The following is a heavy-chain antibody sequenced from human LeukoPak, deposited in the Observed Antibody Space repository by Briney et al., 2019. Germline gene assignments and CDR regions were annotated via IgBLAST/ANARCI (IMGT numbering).Heavy chain of an antibody. J-gene: IGHJ6*02. CDR3: AKDKHDYVAMDV. Sequence: GGSLRLSCAASGFTISGFAMTWVRQAPGKGLEWVASIGSDYKTHYSESVKGRFAISRDNSKSTVFLQMNSLRAEDTALYYCAKDKHDYVAMDVWGQGTVVTVSS. CDR2: SIGSDYKT. V-gene: IGHV3-23*01. D-gene: IGHD4/OR15-4a*01. CDR1: GFTISGFA.